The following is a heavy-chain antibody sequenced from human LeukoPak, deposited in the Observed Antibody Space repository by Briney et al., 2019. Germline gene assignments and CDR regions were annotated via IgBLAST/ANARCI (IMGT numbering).Heavy chain of an antibody. Sequence: GGSLRLSCAASGFTFSRYWMSWVRQAPGKGPEWVANIKEDGSEKDFVDSVKGRLSISRDNAKNSLYLQVNSLRAEDTAVYFCTREGVGGFDIWGQGAMVTVSS. CDR3: TREGVGGFDI. D-gene: IGHD3-16*01. CDR1: GFTFSRYW. CDR2: IKEDGSEK. J-gene: IGHJ3*02. V-gene: IGHV3-7*01.